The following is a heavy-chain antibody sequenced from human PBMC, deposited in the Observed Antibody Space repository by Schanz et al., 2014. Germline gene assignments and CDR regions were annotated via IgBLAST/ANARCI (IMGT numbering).Heavy chain of an antibody. CDR1: GYTFTSDS. V-gene: IGHV1-69*09. Sequence: QVHLVQSGAEVHKPGASLKISCKASGYTFTSDSMHWVRQAPGQGLEWMGMIIPILGIGNDAQKCQGRVTITADKSTFTAYMGVSSLRSEDTAVYYCASSGAGYSSSWDFDYWGQGTLVTVSS. CDR2: IIPILGIG. J-gene: IGHJ4*02. D-gene: IGHD6-13*01. CDR3: ASSGAGYSSSWDFDY.